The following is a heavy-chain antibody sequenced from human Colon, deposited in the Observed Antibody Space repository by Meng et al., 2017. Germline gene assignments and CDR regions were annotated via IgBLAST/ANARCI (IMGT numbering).Heavy chain of an antibody. D-gene: IGHD2-15*01. J-gene: IGHJ4*02. V-gene: IGHV3-74*01. CDR2: INTDGSNK. CDR3: VRDRYVCGGGGCYSDYFDN. CDR1: GFTFSDYW. Sequence: GGSLRLSCAASGFTFSDYWMHWVRQAPGKGLVWVSRINTDGSNKAYADSVQGRFTISRDNAKNTLYLQMNSLRADDTSVYYCVRDRYVCGGGGCYSDYFDNWGQGTLVPVSS.